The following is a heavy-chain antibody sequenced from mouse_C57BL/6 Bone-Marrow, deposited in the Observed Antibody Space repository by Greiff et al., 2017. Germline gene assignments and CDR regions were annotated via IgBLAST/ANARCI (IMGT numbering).Heavy chain of an antibody. CDR3: ASNWDRYFDV. J-gene: IGHJ1*03. D-gene: IGHD4-1*01. CDR1: GYTFTSYW. Sequence: VQLQQPGAELVKPGASVKLSCKASGYTFTSYWMQWVKQRPGQGLEWLGEIDPSDSYTNYNQQFKGKATLTVDTSSSTAYMQLSSLTSEDSAVYYCASNWDRYFDVWGTGTTVTVSS. V-gene: IGHV1-50*01. CDR2: IDPSDSYT.